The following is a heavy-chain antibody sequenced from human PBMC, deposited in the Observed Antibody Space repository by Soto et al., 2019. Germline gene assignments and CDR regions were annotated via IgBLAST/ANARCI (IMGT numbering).Heavy chain of an antibody. CDR2: FIPIFVSA. CDR3: ARDFSSDTTGFRGYDL. Sequence: QLHLVQSGAEVKKAGSSVKVSCKASGGTVSSYAITWVRQAPGKGLEWMGVFIPIFVSAHYAPKFQGRITITADESTSTAYMELSGLTSEDTALYYCARDFSSDTTGFRGYDLWGQGTQVTFSS. V-gene: IGHV1-69*01. D-gene: IGHD3-10*01. J-gene: IGHJ4*02. CDR1: GGTVSSYA.